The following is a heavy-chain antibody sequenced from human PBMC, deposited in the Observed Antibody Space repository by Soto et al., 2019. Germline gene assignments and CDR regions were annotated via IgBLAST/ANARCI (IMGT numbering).Heavy chain of an antibody. J-gene: IGHJ4*02. Sequence: SETLSLTCTVSGGSISSGNYYWSWIRQPPGKGLEWIGFISYSGTTHYSASLRSRVSISVDTSKNQFSLDLSSVTAADTAVYYCATLGTPVTGLYYFDYWGQGTLVT. CDR1: GGSISSGNYY. V-gene: IGHV4-30-4*01. CDR2: ISYSGTT. CDR3: ATLGTPVTGLYYFDY. D-gene: IGHD4-17*01.